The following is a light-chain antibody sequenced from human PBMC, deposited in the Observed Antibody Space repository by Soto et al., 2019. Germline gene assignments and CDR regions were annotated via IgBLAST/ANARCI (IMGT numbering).Light chain of an antibody. V-gene: IGLV2-11*01. J-gene: IGLJ3*02. CDR1: SSDVGDYNY. Sequence: QSALTQPRSVSGSPGQSVTISCTGTSSDVGDYNYVSWYQQRPGKAPKFMIYDVSRRPSGVPDRFSGSKSGNTASLTISGLQAEDEADYYCCSYAGSYTWVFGGGTSSPS. CDR2: DVS. CDR3: CSYAGSYTWV.